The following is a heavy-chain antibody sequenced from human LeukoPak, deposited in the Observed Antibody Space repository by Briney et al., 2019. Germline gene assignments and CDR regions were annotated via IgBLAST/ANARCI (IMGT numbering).Heavy chain of an antibody. CDR2: IYYSGST. V-gene: IGHV4-59*01. Sequence: SETLSLTCTVSGGSISSYYWSWIRQPPGKGLEWIGYIYYSGSTNYNPSLKSRVTISVDTSKNQFSLKLSSVTAADTAVYYCARVIPDIVVVPAAHTWDWYFDLWGRGTLVTVSS. D-gene: IGHD2-2*01. CDR3: ARVIPDIVVVPAAHTWDWYFDL. J-gene: IGHJ2*01. CDR1: GGSISSYY.